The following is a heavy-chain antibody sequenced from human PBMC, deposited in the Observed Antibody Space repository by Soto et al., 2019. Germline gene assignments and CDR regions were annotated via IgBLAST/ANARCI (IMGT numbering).Heavy chain of an antibody. CDR1: GASISGFY. D-gene: IGHD1-1*01. CDR3: VRDGTKTLRDWFDP. J-gene: IGHJ5*02. Sequence: QVQLQESGPGLLKPSETLSLTCTVSGASISGFYWSWIRKSAGKGREWIGRIYATGTTDYNPSLKSRVMMSVDTSKKQFSLKLRSVTAADTAVYYCVRDGTKTLRDWFDPWGQGISVTVSS. CDR2: IYATGTT. V-gene: IGHV4-4*07.